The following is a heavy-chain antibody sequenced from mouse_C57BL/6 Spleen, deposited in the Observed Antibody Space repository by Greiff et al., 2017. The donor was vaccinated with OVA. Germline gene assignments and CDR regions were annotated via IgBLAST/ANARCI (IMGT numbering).Heavy chain of an antibody. Sequence: QVHVKQSGPELVKPGASVKISCKASGYAFSSSWMNWVKQRPGKGLEWIGRIYPGDGDTNYNGKFKGKATLTADKSSSTAYMQLSSLTSEDSAVYFCASDEGDYYGSRGYFDYWGQGTTLTVSS. CDR1: GYAFSSSW. J-gene: IGHJ2*01. CDR3: ASDEGDYYGSRGYFDY. V-gene: IGHV1-82*01. D-gene: IGHD1-1*01. CDR2: IYPGDGDT.